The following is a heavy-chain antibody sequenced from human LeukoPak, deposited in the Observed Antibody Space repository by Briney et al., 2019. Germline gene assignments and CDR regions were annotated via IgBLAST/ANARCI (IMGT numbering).Heavy chain of an antibody. D-gene: IGHD4-17*01. V-gene: IGHV4-39*07. CDR1: GGSISSSSYY. CDR2: IYYSGST. CDR3: ARDSGYGDYDSPWYFDY. Sequence: PSETLSLTCTVSGGSISSSSYYWGWIRQPPGKGLEWIGSIYYSGSTYYNPSLKSRVTISVDTSKNQFSLKLSSVTAADTAVYYCARDSGYGDYDSPWYFDYWGQGTLVTVSS. J-gene: IGHJ4*02.